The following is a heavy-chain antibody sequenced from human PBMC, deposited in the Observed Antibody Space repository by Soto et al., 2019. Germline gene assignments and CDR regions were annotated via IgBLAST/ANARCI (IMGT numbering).Heavy chain of an antibody. CDR1: GFTFSSYW. D-gene: IGHD6-13*01. Sequence: GGSLRLSCAASGFTFSSYWMSWVRQAPGKGLEWVANIKQDGSEKYYVDSVKGRFTISRDNAKNSLYLQMNSLRAEDTAVYYCARDHPAGTFYYYYYGMDVWGQGTTVTVSS. CDR3: ARDHPAGTFYYYYYGMDV. CDR2: IKQDGSEK. V-gene: IGHV3-7*01. J-gene: IGHJ6*02.